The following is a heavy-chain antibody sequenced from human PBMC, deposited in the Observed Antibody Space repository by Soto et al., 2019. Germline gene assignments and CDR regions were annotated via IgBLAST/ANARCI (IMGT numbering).Heavy chain of an antibody. CDR2: IIPIFGTA. CDR3: ARSIVLMVYAIVAFDI. CDR1: GGTFSSYA. J-gene: IGHJ3*02. D-gene: IGHD2-8*01. V-gene: IGHV1-69*13. Sequence: SVKVSCKASGGTFSSYAISWVRQAPGQGLEWMGGIIPIFGTANYAQKFQGRVTITADESTSTAYMELSSLRSEDTAVYYCARSIVLMVYAIVAFDIWGQGTMVTV.